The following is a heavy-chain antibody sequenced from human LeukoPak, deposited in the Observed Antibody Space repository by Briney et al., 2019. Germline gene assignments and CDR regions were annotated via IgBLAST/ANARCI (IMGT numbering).Heavy chain of an antibody. CDR2: ISSTSAYI. CDR1: GFTVSGNY. V-gene: IGHV3-21*01. D-gene: IGHD1-26*01. Sequence: GGSLRLSCAASGFTVSGNYMTWVRQAPGKGLEWVSSISSTSAYIHYADSVKGRFTISRDNVDNVVYLEMNSLRAEDTAVYYCAQDSGEYSGSYFAFDYWGQGTLVTVSS. J-gene: IGHJ4*02. CDR3: AQDSGEYSGSYFAFDY.